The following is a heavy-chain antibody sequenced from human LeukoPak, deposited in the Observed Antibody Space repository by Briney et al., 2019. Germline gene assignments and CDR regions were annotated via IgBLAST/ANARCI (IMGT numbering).Heavy chain of an antibody. CDR3: ARDLRAKY. J-gene: IGHJ1*01. CDR1: GXSIFNYY. D-gene: IGHD4/OR15-4a*01. CDR2: VHHSGRT. Sequence: KTSETLSLTCNVSGXSIFNYYWSWIRQAPGKGLEWIGYVHHSGRTNSNPSLGSRVTMSVDTSTSQLSLNLTSVTTADTAVYFCARDLRAKYWGQGTLVFVSS. V-gene: IGHV4-59*01.